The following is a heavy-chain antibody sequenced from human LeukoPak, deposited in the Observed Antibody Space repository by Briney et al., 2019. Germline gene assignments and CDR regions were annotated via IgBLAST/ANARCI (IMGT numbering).Heavy chain of an antibody. J-gene: IGHJ4*02. CDR3: AKKYGNSWYIDY. D-gene: IGHD5-24*01. CDR2: IKQDGSEK. Sequence: GGSLRLSCAASGSTFSSYWMSWVRQAPGKGLEWVANIKQDGSEKYNVDSVKGRFTISRDNAKSSLYLQMNSLRAEDTAVYYCAKKYGNSWYIDYWGQGTLVTVSS. CDR1: GSTFSSYW. V-gene: IGHV3-7*01.